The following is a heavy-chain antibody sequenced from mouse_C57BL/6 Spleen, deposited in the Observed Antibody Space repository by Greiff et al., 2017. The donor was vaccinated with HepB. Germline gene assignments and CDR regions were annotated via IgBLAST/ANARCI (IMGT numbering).Heavy chain of an antibody. V-gene: IGHV1-50*01. CDR2: IDPSDSYT. D-gene: IGHD2-5*01. Sequence: QVQLKESGAELVKPGASVKLSCKASGYTFTSYWMQWVKQRPGQGLEWIGEIDPSDSYTNYNQKFKGKATLTVDTSSSTAYMQLSSLTSEDSAVYDCAREGDSNYGFAYWGQGTLVTVSA. CDR3: AREGDSNYGFAY. J-gene: IGHJ3*01. CDR1: GYTFTSYW.